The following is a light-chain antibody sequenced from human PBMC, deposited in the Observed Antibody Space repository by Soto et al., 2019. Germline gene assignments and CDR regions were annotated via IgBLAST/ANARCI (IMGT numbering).Light chain of an antibody. CDR2: AAS. CDR1: QAISTW. J-gene: IGKJ1*01. Sequence: DIQMTQSPSSVSASVGDRVTITCRASQAISTWLAWYQQKPGKAPKLLIYAASNLQTGVPSRFSGSGSGTDFTRTISSLQPEDFATYYCQQANSFPRTFGQGTKVEIK. CDR3: QQANSFPRT. V-gene: IGKV1D-12*01.